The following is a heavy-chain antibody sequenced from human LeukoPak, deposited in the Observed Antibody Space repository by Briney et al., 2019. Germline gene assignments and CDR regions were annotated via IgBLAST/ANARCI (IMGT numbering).Heavy chain of an antibody. CDR1: GYTFTSYG. CDR2: IGAYNGNT. Sequence: PKASVKVSCKASGYTFTSYGISWVRQAPGQGLEWMGWIGAYNGNTNYAQKLQGRVTMTTDTSTSTAYMELRSLRSDDTAVYYCARDYKNYGDYEGYAFDIWGQGTMVTVSS. J-gene: IGHJ3*02. V-gene: IGHV1-18*01. CDR3: ARDYKNYGDYEGYAFDI. D-gene: IGHD4-17*01.